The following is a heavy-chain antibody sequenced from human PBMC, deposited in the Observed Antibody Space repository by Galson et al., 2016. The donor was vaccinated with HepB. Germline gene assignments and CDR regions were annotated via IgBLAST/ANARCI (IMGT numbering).Heavy chain of an antibody. CDR3: ARRLTHDSKIWDIDY. CDR1: KYTFSNYW. J-gene: IGHJ4*02. CDR2: IYPGDSHT. D-gene: IGHD3-16*01. V-gene: IGHV5-51*01. Sequence: SGAEVKKPGESLKISCKASKYTFSNYWIGWVRQMPGKGLEWMGIIYPGDSHTRYSPSFQGQVTISADKSISTAYLQWSSLKASDTAIYYCARRLTHDSKIWDIDYWGQGTLVTVSS.